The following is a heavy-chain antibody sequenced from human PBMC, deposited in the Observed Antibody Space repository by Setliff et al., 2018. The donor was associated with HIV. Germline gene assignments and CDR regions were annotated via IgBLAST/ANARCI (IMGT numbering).Heavy chain of an antibody. J-gene: IGHJ4*02. CDR1: GGSFRGYY. Sequence: PSETLSLTCAVSGGSFRGYYWSWIRQPPGKGLEWIGEINHSGSTNYNPSPKSRVTISVDTSKSQFSLKLSSVTAADTALYYCARGSDYIWGNYRFPFDYWGQGTLVTV. D-gene: IGHD3-16*02. CDR3: ARGSDYIWGNYRFPFDY. V-gene: IGHV4-34*01. CDR2: INHSGST.